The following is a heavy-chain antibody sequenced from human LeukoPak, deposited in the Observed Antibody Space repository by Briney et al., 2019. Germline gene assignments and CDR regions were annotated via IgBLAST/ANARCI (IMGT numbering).Heavy chain of an antibody. CDR2: IAADSGDIHGYT. Sequence: ASVKVSCKASGYRLRNHGISWVRQAPGQGLKWVGWIAADSGDIHGYTHYAEKLQGRVSMTTDTSTDTAYMDLRSLTSDDTAVYYCARGSSPYNWYFDLWGRGTLITVSS. V-gene: IGHV1-18*01. CDR3: ARGSSPYNWYFDL. D-gene: IGHD4-11*01. CDR1: GYRLRNHG. J-gene: IGHJ2*01.